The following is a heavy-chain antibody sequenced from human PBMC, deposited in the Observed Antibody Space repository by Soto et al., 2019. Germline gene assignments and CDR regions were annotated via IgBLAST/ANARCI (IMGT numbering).Heavy chain of an antibody. J-gene: IGHJ6*02. D-gene: IGHD2-15*01. CDR1: GFTFRIYA. CDR2: ISYDGSNK. Sequence: QVQLVESGGGVVQPGRSLRLSCAASGFTFRIYAMHWVRQAPGKGLECVSVISYDGSNKFYRDSVKGRFTISRDNSKNTLYLQINSLRHEDTAVYYCARGDREDIAVVIVARQGESGVDVWGQGTTVTVSS. V-gene: IGHV3-30-3*01. CDR3: ARGDREDIAVVIVARQGESGVDV.